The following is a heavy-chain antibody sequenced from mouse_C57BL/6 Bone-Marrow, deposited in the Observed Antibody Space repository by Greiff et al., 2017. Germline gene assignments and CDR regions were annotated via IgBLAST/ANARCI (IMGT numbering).Heavy chain of an antibody. CDR1: GFTFSSYT. J-gene: IGHJ4*01. CDR2: ISGGGGNT. Sequence: DVMLVESGGGLVKPGGSLKLSCAASGFTFSSYTMSWVRQTPEKRLEWVATISGGGGNTYYPDSVKGRFTISRDNAKNTLYLQMSSLRSEDTALYYCARPPPAYYYAMDYWGQGTSVTVSS. CDR3: ARPPPAYYYAMDY. V-gene: IGHV5-9*01.